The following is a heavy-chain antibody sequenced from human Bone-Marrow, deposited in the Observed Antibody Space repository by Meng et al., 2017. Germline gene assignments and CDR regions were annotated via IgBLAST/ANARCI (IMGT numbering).Heavy chain of an antibody. V-gene: IGHV2-70*01. CDR2: IDWDDDK. CDR3: ARILRGAGYSYGYLGAFDI. J-gene: IGHJ3*02. CDR1: GFSLSTSGMC. Sequence: SGPTLVKPTQTLTLTCTFSGFSLSTSGMCVSWIRQPPGKALEWLALIDWDDDKYYSTSLKTRLTISKYTSKNQVVLTMTNMDHVDTATYYCARILRGAGYSYGYLGAFDIWGQGTKVTVSS. D-gene: IGHD5-18*01.